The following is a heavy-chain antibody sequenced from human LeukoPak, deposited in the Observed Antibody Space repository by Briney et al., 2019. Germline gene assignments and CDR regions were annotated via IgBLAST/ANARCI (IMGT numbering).Heavy chain of an antibody. D-gene: IGHD5/OR15-5a*01. Sequence: GGSLRLSCAASGFTFSSYWMSWVRQAPGNGLEWVANINRDGSDKYCVDSVKGRFTISRDNAKNSLYLQMNSLRAEDTAVYYCARNVYTLYWGQGTLVTVSS. CDR3: ARNVYTLY. V-gene: IGHV3-7*03. CDR1: GFTFSSYW. CDR2: INRDGSDK. J-gene: IGHJ4*02.